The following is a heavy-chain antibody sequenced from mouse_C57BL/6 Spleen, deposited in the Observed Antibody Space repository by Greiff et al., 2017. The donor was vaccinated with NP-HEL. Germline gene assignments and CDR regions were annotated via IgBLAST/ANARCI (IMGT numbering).Heavy chain of an antibody. CDR3: TRFSPMVTTSHAMDY. CDR1: GYTFTDYE. Sequence: VQLQQSGAELVRPGASVTLSCKASGYTFTDYEMHWVKQTPVHGLEWIGAIDPETGGTAYNQKFKGKAILTADKSSSTAYMELRSLTSEDSAVYYCTRFSPMVTTSHAMDYWGQGTSVTVSS. J-gene: IGHJ4*01. V-gene: IGHV1-15*01. CDR2: IDPETGGT. D-gene: IGHD2-2*01.